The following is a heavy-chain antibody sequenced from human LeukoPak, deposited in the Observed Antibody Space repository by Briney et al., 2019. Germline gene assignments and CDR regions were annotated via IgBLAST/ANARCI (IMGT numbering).Heavy chain of an antibody. CDR1: GYTFAGYV. CDR2: IMPFLDVA. J-gene: IGHJ4*02. V-gene: IGHV1-69*04. D-gene: IGHD2-15*01. Sequence: SVNVSCQASGYTFAGYVLNWVGQAPGQRLEWMGRIMPFLDVANYAPKFQGRVTLTADKSTSTAYMELSDLKSEDTAVYYCARDHWSGGSCHGGHWGQGTLVTVSS. CDR3: ARDHWSGGSCHGGH.